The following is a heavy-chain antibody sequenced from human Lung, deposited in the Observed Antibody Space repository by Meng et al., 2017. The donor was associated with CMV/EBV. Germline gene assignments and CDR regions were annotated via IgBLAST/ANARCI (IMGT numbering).Heavy chain of an antibody. Sequence: QVQRHRSVPGPLKPPPTPPTTCAIPGDIVSSNRAAWHWIRQSPSRGLEWLGRTYYRSKWYHEYAVSVKSRITISPDTPKNQFSLQLNSMTPEDTAVYYCARGINGGCGDWGQGTLVTVSS. CDR2: TYYRSKWYH. V-gene: IGHV6-1*01. CDR1: GDIVSSNRAA. D-gene: IGHD4-23*01. CDR3: ARGINGGCGD. J-gene: IGHJ4*02.